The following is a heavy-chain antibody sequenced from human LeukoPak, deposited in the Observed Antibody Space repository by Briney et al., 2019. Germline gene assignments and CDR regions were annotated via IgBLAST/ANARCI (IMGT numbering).Heavy chain of an antibody. V-gene: IGHV1-2*02. D-gene: IGHD2-2*02. CDR2: INPNSGGT. CDR1: GYSFTAYY. CDR3: SCFTSDAFEI. Sequence: ASVKVSCKASGYSFTAYYMHSVRQAPGQGLEWMGWINPNSGGTNYAQKFQGRVTMTRDTSISTAYMELSRLRSDDTAVYYCSCFTSDAFEIWGQGTMVTVSS. J-gene: IGHJ3*02.